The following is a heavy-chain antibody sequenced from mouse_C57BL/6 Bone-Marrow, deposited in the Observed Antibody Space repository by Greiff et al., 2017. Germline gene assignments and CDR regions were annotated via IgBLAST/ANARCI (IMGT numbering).Heavy chain of an antibody. J-gene: IGHJ4*01. CDR3: ARLLLWYAMDY. V-gene: IGHV1-76*01. CDR1: GYTFTDYY. CDR2: IYPGSGNT. Sequence: VQLLESGAELVRPGASVKLSCKASGYTFTDYYINWVKQRPGQGLEWIARIYPGSGNTYYNEKFKGKATLTAEKSSSTAYMQLSSLTSEDSAVYFCARLLLWYAMDYWGQGTSVTVSS. D-gene: IGHD2-10*01.